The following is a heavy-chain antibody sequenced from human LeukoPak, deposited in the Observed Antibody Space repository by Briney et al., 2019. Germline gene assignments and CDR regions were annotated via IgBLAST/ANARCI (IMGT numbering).Heavy chain of an antibody. D-gene: IGHD3-22*01. CDR1: GGSIISGSYY. J-gene: IGHJ4*02. CDR2: IQTSGST. Sequence: SETLSLTCTVSGGSIISGSYYWSWIRQPAGKGLEWIGRIQTSGSTNYNPSLTGRVTISVDKSKNQFSLKLTSVTAADTAIYYCARNGDDYYDTSGYSVFYWGQGTLVTVSS. V-gene: IGHV4-61*02. CDR3: ARNGDDYYDTSGYSVFY.